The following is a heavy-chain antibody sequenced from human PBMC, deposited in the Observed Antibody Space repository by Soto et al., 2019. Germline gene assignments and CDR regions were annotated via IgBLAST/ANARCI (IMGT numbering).Heavy chain of an antibody. CDR1: GYTFSNYG. CDR3: ARGVGSGSYYNQYNWFDP. CDR2: INVYNGNT. D-gene: IGHD3-10*01. J-gene: IGHJ5*02. Sequence: ASVKVSCKASGYTFSNYGISWVRQAPGQGLEWMGWINVYNGNTKYAQKVQGRVTMTTDTSTSTAYMELRSLRSDDTAVYYCARGVGSGSYYNQYNWFDPWGQGTLVTAPQ. V-gene: IGHV1-18*01.